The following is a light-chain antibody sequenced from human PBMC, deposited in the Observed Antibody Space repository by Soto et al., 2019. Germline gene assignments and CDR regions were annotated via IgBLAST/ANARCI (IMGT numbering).Light chain of an antibody. J-gene: IGLJ1*01. Sequence: QSALTQPASVSGSPGQPITISCTGTSSDVGSFDSVAWYQHNPGKAPKLMIYDVSNRPSGVSSRFSGSKSGNTASLSISGLQTEDEANYYCSSFTTSSTLVFGTGTKATVL. CDR3: SSFTTSSTLV. CDR1: SSDVGSFDS. V-gene: IGLV2-14*01. CDR2: DVS.